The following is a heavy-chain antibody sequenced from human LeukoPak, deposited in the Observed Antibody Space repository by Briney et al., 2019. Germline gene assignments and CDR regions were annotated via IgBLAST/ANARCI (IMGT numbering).Heavy chain of an antibody. D-gene: IGHD3-16*02. CDR1: GFTFSSYW. Sequence: GGSLRLSCAASGFTFSSYWMSWVRQAPGKGLEWVANIKQDGSEKYYVDSVKGRFTISRDNAKNSLYLQMNSLRAEDTAVYYCAGESNYDYVWGSYRRDYWGQGTLVTVS. J-gene: IGHJ4*02. CDR3: AGESNYDYVWGSYRRDY. CDR2: IKQDGSEK. V-gene: IGHV3-7*01.